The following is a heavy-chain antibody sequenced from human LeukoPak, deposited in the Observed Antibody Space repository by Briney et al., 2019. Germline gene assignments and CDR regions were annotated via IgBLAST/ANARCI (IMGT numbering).Heavy chain of an antibody. D-gene: IGHD3-22*01. Sequence: SETLSLTCTVSGGSISSYYWSWIRQPAGKGLEWIGRIYSSGSTNYNPSLKSRVTMSVDTSKNQFSLKLSSVTAADTAVYYCARDSAWDSSGYYPYYFDYWGQRTLVTVSS. CDR3: ARDSAWDSSGYYPYYFDY. CDR2: IYSSGST. J-gene: IGHJ4*02. CDR1: GGSISSYY. V-gene: IGHV4-4*07.